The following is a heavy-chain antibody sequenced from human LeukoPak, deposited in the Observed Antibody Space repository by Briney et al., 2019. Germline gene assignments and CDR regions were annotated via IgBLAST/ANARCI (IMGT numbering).Heavy chain of an antibody. D-gene: IGHD1-1*01. CDR2: ISPSGGST. Sequence: ASVKVSCKASGYTFTSYYMHWVRQAPGQGLEWMGIISPSGGSTTYAQKFQGRVTMTRDTSTSTVYMELSSLRSEDTAVYYCARDPPNGYYGMDVWGQGTTVTVSS. CDR1: GYTFTSYY. V-gene: IGHV1-46*01. J-gene: IGHJ6*02. CDR3: ARDPPNGYYGMDV.